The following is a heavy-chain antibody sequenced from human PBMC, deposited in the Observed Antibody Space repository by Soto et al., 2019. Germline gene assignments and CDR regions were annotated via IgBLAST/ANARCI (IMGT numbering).Heavy chain of an antibody. CDR2: INSDGTSI. CDR1: GFDFSNTW. D-gene: IGHD2-21*01. J-gene: IGHJ4*02. Sequence: PGGSLRLSCAASGFDFSNTWIHWVRQVPGKGLVWVSRINSDGTSIIYADSVKGRFTLSRDNAKNTVYLQMSSLRVEDTALYYCANDWYYPIDFWGQGTPVTVSS. V-gene: IGHV3-74*01. CDR3: ANDWYYPIDF.